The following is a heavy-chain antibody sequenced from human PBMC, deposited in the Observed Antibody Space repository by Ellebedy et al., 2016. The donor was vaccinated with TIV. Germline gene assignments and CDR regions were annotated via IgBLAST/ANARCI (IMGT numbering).Heavy chain of an antibody. V-gene: IGHV3-23*01. CDR3: ARSGELDS. CDR2: VSGSGAST. Sequence: GESLKISCAASGFTFSSYAMSWVRQAPGEGLEWVSGVSGSGASTYYADSVKGRFTISRDNSKNTLYLQLNSLRAKDTAVYYCARSGELDSWGQGTLVTVSS. J-gene: IGHJ4*02. CDR1: GFTFSSYA. D-gene: IGHD1-26*01.